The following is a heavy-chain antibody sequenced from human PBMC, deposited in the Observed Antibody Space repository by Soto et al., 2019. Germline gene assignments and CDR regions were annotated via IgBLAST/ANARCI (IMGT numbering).Heavy chain of an antibody. CDR2: IIPIFGTA. CDR3: ARLYYYGSGTRRAFDY. J-gene: IGHJ4*02. CDR1: GGTFSSYA. Sequence: QVQLVQSGAEVKKPGSPVKVSCKASGGTFSSYAISWVRQAPGQGLEWMGGIIPIFGTANYAQKFQGRVTITADESTSTAYMELSSLRSEDTAVYYCARLYYYGSGTRRAFDYWGQGTLVTVSS. V-gene: IGHV1-69*01. D-gene: IGHD3-10*01.